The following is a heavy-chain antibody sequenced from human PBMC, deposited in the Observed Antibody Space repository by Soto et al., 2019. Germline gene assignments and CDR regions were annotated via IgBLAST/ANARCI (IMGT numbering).Heavy chain of an antibody. CDR1: GFTFDEYG. CDR2: ISWNSGTI. J-gene: IGHJ3*02. D-gene: IGHD3-22*01. Sequence: SLRLSCGASGFTFDEYGMHWVRQAPGKGLEWVSGISWNSGTIGYADSVKGRFTISRDNAKNSLYLQMSSLRAEDTALYYCARGDYYDNTGPFSDAFDIWGKGTMVTVSS. CDR3: ARGDYYDNTGPFSDAFDI. V-gene: IGHV3-9*01.